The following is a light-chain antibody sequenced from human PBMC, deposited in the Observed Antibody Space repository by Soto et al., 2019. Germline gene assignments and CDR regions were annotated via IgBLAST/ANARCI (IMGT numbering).Light chain of an antibody. CDR3: QQRSDWPLT. J-gene: IGKJ4*01. Sequence: EIVLTQSPATLSLSPGERATLSCRASQSFRNYLAWYQQRPGQAPRLLIYDASNRVAGIPARFSGSGSGTDFTLTISSLEPEDFEVYYCQQRSDWPLTFGGGTKVEIK. CDR1: QSFRNY. CDR2: DAS. V-gene: IGKV3-11*01.